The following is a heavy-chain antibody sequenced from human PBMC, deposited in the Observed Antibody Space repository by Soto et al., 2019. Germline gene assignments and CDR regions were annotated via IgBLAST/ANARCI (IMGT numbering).Heavy chain of an antibody. Sequence: SETXSXXXTVSGGSISSSSYYWGWIRQPPGKGLEWIGSIYYSGSTYYNPSLKSRVTISVDTSKNQFSLKLSSVTAADTAVYYCARHGTYSSSSFGYWGQGTLVTVSS. V-gene: IGHV4-39*01. D-gene: IGHD6-19*01. CDR1: GGSISSSSYY. CDR2: IYYSGST. J-gene: IGHJ4*02. CDR3: ARHGTYSSSSFGY.